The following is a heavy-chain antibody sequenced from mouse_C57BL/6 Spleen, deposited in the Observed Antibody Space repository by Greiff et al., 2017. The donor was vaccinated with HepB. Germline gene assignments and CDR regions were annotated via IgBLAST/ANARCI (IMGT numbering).Heavy chain of an antibody. CDR1: GYTFTDYY. J-gene: IGHJ1*03. V-gene: IGHV1-75*01. D-gene: IGHD2-1*01. CDR3: ARNYYGNYDWYCDV. Sequence: QVQLQQSGPELVKPGASVKISCKASGYTFTDYYINWVKQRPGQGLEWIGWICPGSGSTDYNEKFKGKATLTVDKSSSTADMFLSSLTSEDAAVYFWARNYYGNYDWYCDVWGTGTTVTVSS. CDR2: ICPGSGST.